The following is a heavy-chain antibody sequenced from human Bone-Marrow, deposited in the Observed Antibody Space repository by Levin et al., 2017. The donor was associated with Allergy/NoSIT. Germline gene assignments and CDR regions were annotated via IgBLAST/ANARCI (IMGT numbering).Heavy chain of an antibody. CDR1: GFTFSNAW. D-gene: IGHD6-6*01. CDR2: IKSKTDGGTT. Sequence: GGSLRLSCAASGFTFSNAWMSWVRQAPGKGLEWVGRIKSKTDGGTTDYAAPVKGRFTISRDDSKNTLYLQMNSLKTEDTAVYYCTTLQQLGRSGLSYWGQGPLVTVSS. J-gene: IGHJ4*02. V-gene: IGHV3-15*01. CDR3: TTLQQLGRSGLSY.